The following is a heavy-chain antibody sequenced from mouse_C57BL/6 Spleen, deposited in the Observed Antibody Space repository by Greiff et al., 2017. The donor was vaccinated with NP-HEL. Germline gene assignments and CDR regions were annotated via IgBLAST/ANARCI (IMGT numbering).Heavy chain of an antibody. V-gene: IGHV5-9-1*02. CDR1: GFTFSSYA. D-gene: IGHD2-4*01. CDR3: TREADYDGYAMDY. CDR2: ISSGGDYI. J-gene: IGHJ4*01. Sequence: EVMLVESGEGLVKPGGSLKLSCAASGFTFSSYAMSWVRQTPEKRLEWVAYISSGGDYIYYADTVKGRFTISRDNARNTLYLQMSSLKSEDTAMYYCTREADYDGYAMDYWGQGTSVTVSS.